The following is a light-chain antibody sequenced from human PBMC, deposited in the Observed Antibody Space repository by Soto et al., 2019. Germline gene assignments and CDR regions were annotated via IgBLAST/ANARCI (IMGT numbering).Light chain of an antibody. CDR2: SAS. CDR1: QGISSW. J-gene: IGKJ2*01. Sequence: DIQMTQSPSSVSASVGDRVTITCRASQGISSWLAWHQQKPGKAPKPLIYSASSLQGGVPSRFSGSGSGTDFTLTISSLQPEDFATYYCQQSYSTPLYTFGQGTKVDIK. CDR3: QQSYSTPLYT. V-gene: IGKV1-12*01.